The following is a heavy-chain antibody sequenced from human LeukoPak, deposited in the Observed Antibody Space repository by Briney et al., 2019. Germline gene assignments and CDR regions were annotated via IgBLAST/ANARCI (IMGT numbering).Heavy chain of an antibody. CDR3: SISRFDQYFEH. CDR2: IYHGGST. D-gene: IGHD3-9*01. J-gene: IGHJ1*01. CDR1: GYSISRGFY. Sequence: PSETLSLTCTVSGYSISRGFYWVWIRQPPGKGLEWIGSIYHGGSTYYNPSLKSRVTLSLDTSKNHFSLRLSPMTAADTAVYYCSISRFDQYFEHWGQGTLVTVS. V-gene: IGHV4-38-2*02.